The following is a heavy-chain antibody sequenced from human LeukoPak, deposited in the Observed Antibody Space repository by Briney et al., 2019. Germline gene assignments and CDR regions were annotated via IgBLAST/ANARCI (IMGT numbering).Heavy chain of an antibody. Sequence: SVKVSCKASGGTFSSYAISWVRQAPGHGLEWMGRIIPILGIANYAQKFQGRVTITADKSTSTAYMELSSLRSEDTAVYYCASSLTYYDILTGLNYYYYGMDVWGQGTTVTVSS. D-gene: IGHD3-9*01. J-gene: IGHJ6*02. CDR3: ASSLTYYDILTGLNYYYYGMDV. CDR1: GGTFSSYA. V-gene: IGHV1-69*04. CDR2: IIPILGIA.